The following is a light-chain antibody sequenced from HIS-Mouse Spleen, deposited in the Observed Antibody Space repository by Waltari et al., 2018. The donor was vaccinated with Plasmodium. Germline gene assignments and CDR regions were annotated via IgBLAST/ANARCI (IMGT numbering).Light chain of an antibody. CDR3: LQDYNYPYT. CDR2: AAS. Sequence: AIQMTQSPSSLSASVGHRVTITCRASQGIRNDLGWYQQKPGKAPKLLISAASSLQSGVPSRFSGSGSGTDFTLTISSLQPEDFATYYCLQDYNYPYTFGHGTKLEIK. J-gene: IGKJ2*01. CDR1: QGIRND. V-gene: IGKV1-6*01.